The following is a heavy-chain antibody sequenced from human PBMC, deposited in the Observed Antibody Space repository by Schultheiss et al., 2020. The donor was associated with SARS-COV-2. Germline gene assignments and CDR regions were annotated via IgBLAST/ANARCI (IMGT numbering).Heavy chain of an antibody. CDR2: ISWNSGSI. J-gene: IGHJ4*02. V-gene: IGHV3-NL1*01. CDR3: ARDRTGIAAAGSDY. CDR1: GFTFSSYG. Sequence: GGSLRLSCAASGFTFSSYGMHWVRQAPGKGLEWVSGISWNSGSIGYADSVKGRFTISRDNSKNTLYLQMNSLRAEDTAVYYCARDRTGIAAAGSDYWGQGTLVTVSS. D-gene: IGHD6-13*01.